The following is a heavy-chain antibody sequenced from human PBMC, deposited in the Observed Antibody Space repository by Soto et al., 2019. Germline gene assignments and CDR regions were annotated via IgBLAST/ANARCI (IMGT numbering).Heavy chain of an antibody. D-gene: IGHD6-19*01. CDR1: GFTFDDYA. CDR3: AKDRGLVLSFYFDY. Sequence: EVQLVESGGGLVQPGRSLRLSCAASGFTFDDYAMHWVRQAPGKSLEWVSGISWNSGSIGYADSVKGRFTISRDNTKNSLYLQMNSRRAEDTALYYCAKDRGLVLSFYFDYWGQGTLVTVSS. V-gene: IGHV3-9*01. J-gene: IGHJ4*02. CDR2: ISWNSGSI.